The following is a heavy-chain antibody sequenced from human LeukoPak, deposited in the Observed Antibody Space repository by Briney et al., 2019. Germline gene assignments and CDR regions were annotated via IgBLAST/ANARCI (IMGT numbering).Heavy chain of an antibody. V-gene: IGHV3-33*01. CDR3: ARDQYDTWSRRGNFDS. J-gene: IGHJ4*02. D-gene: IGHD3-3*01. CDR2: IWYDGSSK. Sequence: GRSLRLSCAASGFTFSSYGMHWVRQAPGKGLEWVAVIWYDGSSKYYADSVKGRFTISRDNSKNTLYLQMNSLRAEDTAVFYCARDQYDTWSRRGNFDSWGQGTLVIVSS. CDR1: GFTFSSYG.